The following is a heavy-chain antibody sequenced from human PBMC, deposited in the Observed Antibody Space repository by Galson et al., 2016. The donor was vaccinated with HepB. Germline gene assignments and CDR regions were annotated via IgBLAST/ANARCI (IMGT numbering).Heavy chain of an antibody. V-gene: IGHV3-48*01. CDR2: VSKDSGTI. CDR3: VRGRGNGNFFEN. Sequence: SCAASGFSFRYYGMNWVRQAPGKGLEWVSYVSKDSGTIYYADSVKGRLIISRDNAKDSLYLQMNSLRAEDTAVYYCVRGRGNGNFFENWGQGTLVTVSS. CDR1: GFSFRYYG. D-gene: IGHD4-23*01. J-gene: IGHJ4*02.